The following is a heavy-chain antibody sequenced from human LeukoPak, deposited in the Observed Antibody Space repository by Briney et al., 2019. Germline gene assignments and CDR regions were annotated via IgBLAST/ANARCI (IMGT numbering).Heavy chain of an antibody. CDR3: ARDHTAAADIDY. CDR1: GFTFSSYA. J-gene: IGHJ4*02. CDR2: ISGSGGST. D-gene: IGHD6-13*01. V-gene: IGHV3-23*01. Sequence: GGSLRLSCAASGFTFSSYAMSWVRQAPGKGLEWVSAISGSGGSTYYADSVKGRFTISRDNAKNSLYLQMNSLRAEDTAVYYCARDHTAAADIDYWGQGTLVTVSS.